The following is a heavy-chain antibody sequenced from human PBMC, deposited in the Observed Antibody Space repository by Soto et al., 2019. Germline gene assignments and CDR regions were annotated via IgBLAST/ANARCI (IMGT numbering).Heavy chain of an antibody. D-gene: IGHD3-16*02. CDR1: GGTFNTYA. J-gene: IGHJ4*02. CDR2: ILPMFDRP. Sequence: QVQLVQSETEVKKPGSAVMVSCKASGGTFNTYAMNWVRQAPGQGLEWMGGILPMFDRPRYAQKFQGRVTITVDAPTNTAYMELSSLRSNDTAVYYCTRSIGSGGVIGGFDYWGQGTLVTVSS. V-gene: IGHV1-69*01. CDR3: TRSIGSGGVIGGFDY.